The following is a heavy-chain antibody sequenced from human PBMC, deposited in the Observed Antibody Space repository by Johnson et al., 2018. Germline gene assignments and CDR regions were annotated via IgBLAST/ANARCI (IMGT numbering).Heavy chain of an antibody. CDR1: GFTFSSYS. V-gene: IGHV3-21*03. J-gene: IGHJ1*01. CDR3: AREQWDSGGYYNEYFQH. Sequence: VQLVESGGGLVKPGGSLRLSCAASGFTFSSYSMNWVRQAPGKGLEWVSSISSSSSYIYYADSVKGRFTISRHNAKNSLFLQMNSLRDEDTAVYYCAREQWDSGGYYNEYFQHWGQGTLVTVSS. D-gene: IGHD3-22*01. CDR2: ISSSSSYI.